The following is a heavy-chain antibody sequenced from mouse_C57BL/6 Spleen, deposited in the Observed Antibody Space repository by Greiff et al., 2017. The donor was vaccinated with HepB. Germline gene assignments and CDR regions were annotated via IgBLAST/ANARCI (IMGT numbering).Heavy chain of an antibody. D-gene: IGHD2-2*01. CDR3: ARMEVTTREYYFDY. CDR2: ISSGSSTI. V-gene: IGHV5-17*01. CDR1: GFTFSDYG. Sequence: EVKLMESGGGLVKPGGSLKLSCAASGFTFSDYGMHWVRQAPEKGLEWVAYISSGSSTIYYADTVKGRFTISRDNAKNTLFLQMTSLRSEDTAMYYCARMEVTTREYYFDYWGQGTTLTVSS. J-gene: IGHJ2*01.